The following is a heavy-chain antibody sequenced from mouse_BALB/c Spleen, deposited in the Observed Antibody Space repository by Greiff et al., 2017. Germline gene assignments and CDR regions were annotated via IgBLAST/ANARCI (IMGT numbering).Heavy chain of an antibody. CDR1: GFTFSSYG. D-gene: IGHD1-2*01. Sequence: DVKLVESGGGLVQPGGSLKLSCAASGFTFSSYGMSWVRQTPDKRLELVATINSNGGSTYYPDSVKGRFTISRDNAKNTLYLQMSSLKSEDTAMYYCARDGYYGYVAWFAYWGQGTLVTVSA. V-gene: IGHV5-6-3*01. CDR3: ARDGYYGYVAWFAY. CDR2: INSNGGST. J-gene: IGHJ3*01.